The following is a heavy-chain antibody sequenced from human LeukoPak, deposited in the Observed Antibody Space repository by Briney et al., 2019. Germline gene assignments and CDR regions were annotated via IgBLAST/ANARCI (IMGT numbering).Heavy chain of an antibody. CDR2: ISSSSSNI. V-gene: IGHV3-21*01. J-gene: IGHJ3*02. Sequence: AGSLRLSCAASGFTFSRYSMNWVRQAPGRGLEWVSSISSSSSNIYYADSLKGRYTISRDNAKTSLYLQMNSLRAEDTAVYFCARDRIIYGDYGDAFDIWGQGTMVTVSS. CDR3: ARDRIIYGDYGDAFDI. D-gene: IGHD4-17*01. CDR1: GFTFSRYS.